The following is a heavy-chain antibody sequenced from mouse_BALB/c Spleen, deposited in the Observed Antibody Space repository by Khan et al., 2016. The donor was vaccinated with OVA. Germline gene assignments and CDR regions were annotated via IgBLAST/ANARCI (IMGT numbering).Heavy chain of an antibody. CDR2: IYPGDGNT. CDR3: ARSGYDFFAY. J-gene: IGHJ3*01. CDR1: GYAFSNYW. Sequence: QVQLKESGAELVRPGSSMKISCKASGYAFSNYWMNWVKLGPGQGLEWIGQIYPGDGNTNYNGKFKDKVTLTADKSSSTAYVQLSSLTSEDSAVYFCARSGYDFFAYWGQGTLVTVSA. V-gene: IGHV1-80*01. D-gene: IGHD2-14*01.